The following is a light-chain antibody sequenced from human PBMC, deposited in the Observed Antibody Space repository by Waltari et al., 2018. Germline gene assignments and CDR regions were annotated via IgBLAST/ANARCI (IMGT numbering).Light chain of an antibody. Sequence: DIQTTQSQPAMSASVDDSVTITCRANQGIGNYLTWFQQKPGKVPKRLIYAASRLQSGVPSRFSGSGSGTEFTLTISSLQPEDFATYYCLQHYNNPWTFGQGTKVEIK. CDR3: LQHYNNPWT. CDR2: AAS. V-gene: IGKV1-17*03. J-gene: IGKJ1*01. CDR1: QGIGNY.